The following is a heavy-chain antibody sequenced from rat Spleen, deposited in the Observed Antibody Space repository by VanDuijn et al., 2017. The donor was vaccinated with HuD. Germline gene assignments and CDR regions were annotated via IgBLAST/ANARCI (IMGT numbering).Heavy chain of an antibody. Sequence: EVQLQESGPGLVKPSQSLSLTCSVTGYSITSNYWGWIRKFPGKKLEWMGYITSTGTTTYNPSLKNRLSITRETSKNQFFLQLNSVTTEDTATYCCARYRDSVGHVGFFDYWGQGVMVTVSS. CDR3: ARYRDSVGHVGFFDY. CDR2: ITSTGTT. J-gene: IGHJ2*01. V-gene: IGHV3-1*01. CDR1: GYSITSNY. D-gene: IGHD1-11*01.